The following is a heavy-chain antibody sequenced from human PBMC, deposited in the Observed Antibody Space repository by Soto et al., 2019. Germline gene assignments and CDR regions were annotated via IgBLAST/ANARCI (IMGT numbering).Heavy chain of an antibody. D-gene: IGHD3-22*01. J-gene: IGHJ4*02. Sequence: TLCLTCTVSGCSISSGGYYWSWIRQHPGKGLEWIGYIYYSGSTYYNPSLKSRVTISVDTSKNQFSLKLSSVTAADTAVYYCARVASYYYDSSGYSDQAGFDSWGQGTLVTVSS. CDR2: IYYSGST. CDR1: GCSISSGGYY. CDR3: ARVASYYYDSSGYSDQAGFDS. V-gene: IGHV4-31*03.